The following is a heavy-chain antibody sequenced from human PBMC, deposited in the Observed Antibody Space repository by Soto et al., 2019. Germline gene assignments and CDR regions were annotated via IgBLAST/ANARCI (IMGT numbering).Heavy chain of an antibody. CDR2: IKSKVDGGTI. D-gene: IGHD1-26*01. V-gene: IGHV3-15*02. CDR1: GFTFSNAW. Sequence: EVQLVESGGALVKPGESLRLSCAGSGFTFSNAWVNWVRQAPGKGLEWVGRIKSKVDGGTIDYAAPVKGRFTISRDDSENTVYLQMNSLKTEDTAVYYCNTGGYYFDYWGQGTLVTVSS. CDR3: NTGGYYFDY. J-gene: IGHJ4*02.